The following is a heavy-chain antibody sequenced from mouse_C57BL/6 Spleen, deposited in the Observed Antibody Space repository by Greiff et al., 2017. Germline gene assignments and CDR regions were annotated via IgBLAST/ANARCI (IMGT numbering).Heavy chain of an antibody. D-gene: IGHD1-2*01. Sequence: QVHVKQSGAELVKPGASVKMSCKASGYTFTSYWITWVKQRPGQGLEWIGDIYPGSGSTNYNEKFKSKATLTVDTSSSTAYMQLSSLTSEDSAVYYCARDGLYFDYWGQGTTLTVSS. CDR1: GYTFTSYW. CDR3: ARDGLYFDY. J-gene: IGHJ2*01. V-gene: IGHV1-55*01. CDR2: IYPGSGST.